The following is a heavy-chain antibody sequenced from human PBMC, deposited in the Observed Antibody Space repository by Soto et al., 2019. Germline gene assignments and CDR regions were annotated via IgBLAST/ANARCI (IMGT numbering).Heavy chain of an antibody. D-gene: IGHD2-2*03. J-gene: IGHJ6*02. V-gene: IGHV4-39*01. CDR2: IYSSENT. CDR3: ARLNGYCVSTNCHGYYGMDV. CDR1: GCSVSSNSYS. Sequence: TSETLSLTCTVSGCSVSSNSYSWGWIRQSPGKGLEWIGTIYSSENTYYNPSLLSRVTISVDTSKNEFSLRLSSVTAADTAVYYCARLNGYCVSTNCHGYYGMDVWGQGTTVTVSS.